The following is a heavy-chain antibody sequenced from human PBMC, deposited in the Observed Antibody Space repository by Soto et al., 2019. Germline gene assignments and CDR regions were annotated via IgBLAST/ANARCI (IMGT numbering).Heavy chain of an antibody. CDR3: AKDQSWMATIPRHAFDI. Sequence: GGSLRLSCAASGFTFSSYGMHWVRQAPGKGLEWVAVISYDGSNKYYADSVKGRFTISRDNSKNTLYLQMNSLRAEDTAVYYCAKDQSWMATIPRHAFDIWGQGTMVTVSS. CDR1: GFTFSSYG. J-gene: IGHJ3*02. V-gene: IGHV3-30*18. CDR2: ISYDGSNK. D-gene: IGHD5-12*01.